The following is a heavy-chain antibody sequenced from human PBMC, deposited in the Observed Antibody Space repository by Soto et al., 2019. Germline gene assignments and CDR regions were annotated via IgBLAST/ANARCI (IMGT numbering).Heavy chain of an antibody. V-gene: IGHV3-49*04. J-gene: IGHJ5*02. Sequence: PGGSLRLSCTASGFTFGDYAMSWVRQAPGKGLEWVGFIRSKAYGGTTEYAASVKGRFTISRDDSKSIAYLQMNSLKTEDTAVYYCNTSSQDYGDTNWFDPWGQGTLVTVSS. CDR1: GFTFGDYA. CDR3: NTSSQDYGDTNWFDP. CDR2: IRSKAYGGTT. D-gene: IGHD4-17*01.